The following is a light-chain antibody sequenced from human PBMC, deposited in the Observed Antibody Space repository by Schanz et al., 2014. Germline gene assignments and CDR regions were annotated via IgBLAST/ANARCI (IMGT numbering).Light chain of an antibody. V-gene: IGLV1-51*01. CDR1: SSNIGNNY. J-gene: IGLJ3*02. CDR3: GTWDSSLSVGT. Sequence: QSMLTQPPSVSAAPGQRVTISCSGSSSNIGNNYVSWYQQLPGTAPKLLIYDNDKRPSGIPDRFSGSKSGTSATLGITGLQTGDEADYFCGTWDSSLSVGTFGGGTKLTVL. CDR2: DND.